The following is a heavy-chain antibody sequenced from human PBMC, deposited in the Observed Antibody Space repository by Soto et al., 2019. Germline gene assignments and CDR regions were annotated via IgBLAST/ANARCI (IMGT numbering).Heavy chain of an antibody. J-gene: IGHJ4*02. CDR3: AKDQTDVTIFDY. CDR1: GFSFSSLA. D-gene: IGHD4-17*01. CDR2: ISGRGVDT. V-gene: IGHV3-23*01. Sequence: PGGSLRLSCGASGFSFSSLAMSWVRQAPGKGLEWVSSISGRGVDTLYADSVKGRFTISRDNSRNTLYLQVNSLRAEDTAVYYCAKDQTDVTIFDYWGPGTLVTVSS.